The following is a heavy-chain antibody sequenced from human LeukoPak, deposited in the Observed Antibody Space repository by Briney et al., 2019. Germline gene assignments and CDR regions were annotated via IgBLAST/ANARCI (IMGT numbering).Heavy chain of an antibody. CDR1: GGTFSSYA. D-gene: IGHD3-22*01. J-gene: IGHJ4*02. CDR3: ARENYYDSSGASDY. V-gene: IGHV1-69*04. CDR2: IIPILGMA. Sequence: ASVKVSCKASGGTFSSYAISWVRQAPGQGLEWMGRIIPILGMANYAQKFQGRVTITADKSTSTAYMELSSLRSEDTAVYYCARENYYDSSGASDYWGQGTLVTVSS.